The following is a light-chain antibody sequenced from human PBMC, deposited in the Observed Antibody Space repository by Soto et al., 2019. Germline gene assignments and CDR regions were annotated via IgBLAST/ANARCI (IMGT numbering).Light chain of an antibody. J-gene: IGKJ4*01. CDR1: QSISRY. V-gene: IGKV1-33*01. CDR2: LAS. Sequence: DIQMTQSPSTLSGSVGDRVTITCRASQSISRYLSWYQQKPGKAHKLLIYLASSLQSGVQSRFSGSGSGTDFTFTIRSLQPEDIATYYCKQYDNLPLTFGGGTKVDIK. CDR3: KQYDNLPLT.